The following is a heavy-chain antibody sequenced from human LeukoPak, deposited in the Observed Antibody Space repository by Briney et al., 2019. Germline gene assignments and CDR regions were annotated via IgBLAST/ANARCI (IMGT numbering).Heavy chain of an antibody. CDR2: IKTNSDGGTA. Sequence: GGSLRLSCAASGFTFSNAWMSWVRQAPGKGLEWVGRIKTNSDGGTADYAVPVKGRFTISRDDSKNTLYLRMNSLKTEDTAVYYCTQGAAPAYFDYWGQGTLVTVS. V-gene: IGHV3-15*01. J-gene: IGHJ4*02. D-gene: IGHD6-13*01. CDR1: GFTFSNAW. CDR3: TQGAAPAYFDY.